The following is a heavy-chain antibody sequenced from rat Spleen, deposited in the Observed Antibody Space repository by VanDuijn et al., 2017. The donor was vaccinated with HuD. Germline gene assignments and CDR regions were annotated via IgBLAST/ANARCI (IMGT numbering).Heavy chain of an antibody. J-gene: IGHJ2*01. CDR3: ARQHGHPFDY. V-gene: IGHV5S23*01. CDR1: GFTFSNYG. CDR2: ITNSGGNT. D-gene: IGHD3-1*01. Sequence: EVQLVESGGGLVQPGRSLKLSCAASGFTFSNYGMAWVRQAPTKGLEWVASITNSGGNTYYRDSVKGRFTISRDNAKSTLYLQMDSLRSEDTATYYCARQHGHPFDYWGQGVMVTVSS.